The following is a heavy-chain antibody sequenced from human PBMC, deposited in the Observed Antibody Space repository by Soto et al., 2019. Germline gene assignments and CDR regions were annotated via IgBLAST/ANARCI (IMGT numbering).Heavy chain of an antibody. Sequence: QVQLVQSGAEVKKPGASVKVSCKASGYTFTSYGISWVRQAPGQGLEWMGWISAYNGNTNYAQKLQGRVTMTTDTSTSPAYMELRSLRSDDTAVYYCARVRYYDSSGYSYYFDYWGQGTLVTVSS. CDR2: ISAYNGNT. D-gene: IGHD3-22*01. V-gene: IGHV1-18*01. J-gene: IGHJ4*02. CDR1: GYTFTSYG. CDR3: ARVRYYDSSGYSYYFDY.